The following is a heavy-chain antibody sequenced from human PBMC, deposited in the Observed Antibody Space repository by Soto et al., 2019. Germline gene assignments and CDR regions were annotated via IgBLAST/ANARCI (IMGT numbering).Heavy chain of an antibody. V-gene: IGHV4-59*08. CDR1: GGSLSSYY. CDR2: IYYSGST. CDR3: ARRYGPCFDY. D-gene: IGHD5-18*01. Sequence: SDTLSLTCTVSGGSLSSYYWSWIRQPPGKGLEWIGYIYYSGSTNYNPSLKSRVTISVDTSKNQFSLKLSSVTAADTAVYYCARRYGPCFDYWGQGTLVTVSS. J-gene: IGHJ4*02.